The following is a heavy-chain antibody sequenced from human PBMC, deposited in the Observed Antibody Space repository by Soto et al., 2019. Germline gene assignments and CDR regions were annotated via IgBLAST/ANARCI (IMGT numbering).Heavy chain of an antibody. J-gene: IGHJ6*02. V-gene: IGHV4-39*01. D-gene: IGHD6-19*01. CDR2: IYYSGST. CDR3: ARQGSSGWSYYYYGMDV. Sequence: TSETLSLTCTVSGGSISSSIYYWGWIRQPPGKGLEWIGSIYYSGSTYYNPSLKSRVTISVDTSKNQFSLKLSSVTAADTAVYYCARQGSSGWSYYYYGMDVWGQGTTVTVSS. CDR1: GGSISSSIYY.